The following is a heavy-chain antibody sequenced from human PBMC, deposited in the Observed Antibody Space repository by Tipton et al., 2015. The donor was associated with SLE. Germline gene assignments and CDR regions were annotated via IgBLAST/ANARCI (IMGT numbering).Heavy chain of an antibody. V-gene: IGHV3-53*05. CDR1: GFTVSSNY. J-gene: IGHJ2*01. Sequence: GSLRLSCAASGFTVSSNYMSWVRQAPGKGLEWVSVIYSGGSTYYADSVKGRFTISRDNSKNTLYLQMNSLRAEDTAVYYCARVGYCSGGSCLYWCFDLWGRGTLVTVSS. CDR3: ARVGYCSGGSCLYWCFDL. D-gene: IGHD2-15*01. CDR2: IYSGGST.